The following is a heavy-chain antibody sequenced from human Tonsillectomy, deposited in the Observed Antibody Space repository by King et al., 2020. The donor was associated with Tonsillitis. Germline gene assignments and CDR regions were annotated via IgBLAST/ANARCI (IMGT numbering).Heavy chain of an antibody. CDR3: AREAQQWPQFDY. V-gene: IGHV4-31*03. CDR1: GGSISSGGYY. D-gene: IGHD6-19*01. Sequence: VQLQESGPGLVKPSQTLSLTCTVSGGSISSGGYYLSWIRQHPGKGLEWIGYFHYSGSPYSNPSLKSRVTISVDTSKNQFSLKLSSVTAADTAVYYCAREAQQWPQFDYWGQGTLVTVSS. CDR2: FHYSGSP. J-gene: IGHJ4*02.